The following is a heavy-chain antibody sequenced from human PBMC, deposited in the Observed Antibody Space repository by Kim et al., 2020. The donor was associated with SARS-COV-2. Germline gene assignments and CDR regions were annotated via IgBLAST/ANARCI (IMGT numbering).Heavy chain of an antibody. CDR1: GGSFSGYY. J-gene: IGHJ5*02. Sequence: SETLSLTCGVYGGSFSGYYWSWIRQPPGKGLEWIGEIYHSGTTKYDPSLKSRVTISVDTSKNQFSLKLSSVTAADTAVYYCARSLFHTHSSSWVRFDPWGQGTLVTVSS. CDR3: ARSLFHTHSSSWVRFDP. V-gene: IGHV4-34*01. D-gene: IGHD6-13*01. CDR2: IYHSGTT.